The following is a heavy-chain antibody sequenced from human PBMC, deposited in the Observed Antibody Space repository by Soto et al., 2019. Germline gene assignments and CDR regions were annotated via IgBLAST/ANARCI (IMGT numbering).Heavy chain of an antibody. D-gene: IGHD4-17*01. J-gene: IGHJ6*02. CDR1: GDSISNSDYY. CDR3: ARYGISYYGLDV. V-gene: IGHV4-30-4*01. CDR2: IDYSGST. Sequence: SETLSLTCTVSGDSISNSDYYWNWIRQSPGKGLEWIASIDYSGSTYYNPSLKSRVVISADTSKNLFSLKLRSVTAADTALYFCARYGISYYGLDVWSQGTIVTV.